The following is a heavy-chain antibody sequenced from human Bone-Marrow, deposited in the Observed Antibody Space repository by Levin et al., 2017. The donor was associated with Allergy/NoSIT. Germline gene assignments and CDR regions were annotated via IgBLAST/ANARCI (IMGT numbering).Heavy chain of an antibody. D-gene: IGHD2-2*02. J-gene: IGHJ5*02. Sequence: RASVKVSCKASGYSFSSYGLIWVRLGPGQGLEWMGWISTFSADVKYAQKFQGRVTMTTDTSTNTAYLELRSLRSDDTAVYYCARDGKAYCSSSGCYRGTWFDPWGQGTLVTVSS. V-gene: IGHV1-18*01. CDR1: GYSFSSYG. CDR2: ISTFSADV. CDR3: ARDGKAYCSSSGCYRGTWFDP.